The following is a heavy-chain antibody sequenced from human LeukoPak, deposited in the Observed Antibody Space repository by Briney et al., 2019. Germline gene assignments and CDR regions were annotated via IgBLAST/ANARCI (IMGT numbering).Heavy chain of an antibody. V-gene: IGHV3-30*18. D-gene: IGHD3-3*01. CDR3: AKDGRVPAYYDFWSGYSPLGDYYYGMDV. Sequence: PGGSLRLSCAASGFTFSSCVMHRGRQAPGKGLEWVAVIPYDGINKYYADSVKGRFTISSDNSKNTLYLQMNSLRAEDTAVYYCAKDGRVPAYYDFWSGYSPLGDYYYGMDVWGQGTTVTVSS. CDR1: GFTFSSCV. J-gene: IGHJ6*02. CDR2: IPYDGINK.